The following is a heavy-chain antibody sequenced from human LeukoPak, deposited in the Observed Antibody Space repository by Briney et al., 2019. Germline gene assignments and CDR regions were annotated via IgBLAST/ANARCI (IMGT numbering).Heavy chain of an antibody. CDR2: TCYRSKWYN. V-gene: IGHV6-1*01. D-gene: IGHD2-2*01. Sequence: SQTLSLTCAISGDIVSSNNAAWNWITQSPSRGLEWQGRTCYRSKWYNDYAVSVKSRITINPDTSKNQFSLQLNSVTPEDTAVYYCAQGYCSSTSCLGLYAFDIWGQGTMVTVSS. CDR3: AQGYCSSTSCLGLYAFDI. CDR1: GDIVSSNNAA. J-gene: IGHJ3*02.